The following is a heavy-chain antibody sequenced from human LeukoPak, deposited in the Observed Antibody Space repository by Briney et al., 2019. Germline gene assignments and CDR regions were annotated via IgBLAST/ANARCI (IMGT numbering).Heavy chain of an antibody. J-gene: IGHJ4*02. D-gene: IGHD2-2*01. CDR1: KFTFSSYW. CDR3: ARVPYCXXTXXYHFFDY. CDR2: INPDGSTT. V-gene: IGHV3-74*01. Sequence: GGSLRLSCAASKFTFSSYWMHWVRQAPGKGLVWVSRINPDGSTTNYADSVKGRFTISRDNAKNSLYLQMNSLRAEDTAVYYCARVPYCXXTXXYHFFDYWGQGTLVTVSS.